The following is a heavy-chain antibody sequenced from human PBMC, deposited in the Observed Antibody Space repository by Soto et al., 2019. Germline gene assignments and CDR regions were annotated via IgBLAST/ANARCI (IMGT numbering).Heavy chain of an antibody. CDR2: IYYSGST. CDR1: GGSISSYY. CDR3: ARETMGDAFDI. J-gene: IGHJ3*02. Sequence: SETLSLTCTVSGGSISSYYWSWIRQPPGKGLEWIGYIYYSGSTNYNPSLKSRVTISVDTSKSQFSLKLSSVTAADTAVYYCARETMGDAFDIWGQGTMVTVSS. D-gene: IGHD2-8*01. V-gene: IGHV4-59*01.